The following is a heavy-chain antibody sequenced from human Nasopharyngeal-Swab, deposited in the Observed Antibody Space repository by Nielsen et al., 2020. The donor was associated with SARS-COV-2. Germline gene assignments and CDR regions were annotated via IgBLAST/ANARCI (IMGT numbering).Heavy chain of an antibody. D-gene: IGHD2-2*01. Sequence: LSLTCAVSGFPLKNYNMIWVRQAPGKGLAWLSYISVSSLTTYYADSVKGRFTISRDNAKNTLYLQINSLRVEDTAVYYCARWRGSTTWYFDYWGQGTLVTVSS. CDR2: ISVSSLTT. CDR1: GFPLKNYN. CDR3: ARWRGSTTWYFDY. J-gene: IGHJ4*02. V-gene: IGHV3-48*04.